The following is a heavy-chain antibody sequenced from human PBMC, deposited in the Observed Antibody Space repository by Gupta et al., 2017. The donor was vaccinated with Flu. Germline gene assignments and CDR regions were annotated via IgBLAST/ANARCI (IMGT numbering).Heavy chain of an antibody. CDR1: TSYD. CDR2: MNPNSGNT. CDR3: ARDLLVPAAIPDAN. V-gene: IGHV1-8*01. J-gene: IGHJ4*02. D-gene: IGHD2-2*01. Sequence: TSYDINWVRQATGQGLEWMGWMNPNSGNTGYAQKFQGRVTMTRNTSISTAYMELSSLRSEDTAVYYCARDLLVPAAIPDANWVQGTLVTVSS.